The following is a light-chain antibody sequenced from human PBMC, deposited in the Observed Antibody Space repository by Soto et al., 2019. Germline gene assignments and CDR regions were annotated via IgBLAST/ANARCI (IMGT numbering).Light chain of an antibody. V-gene: IGKV3-20*01. CDR1: QTITNNY. CDR3: QQSYSTPQT. CDR2: GAS. J-gene: IGKJ1*01. Sequence: IVLTQSPGTLSLSPGDRATLACRASQTITNNYLAWYQQKPGQAPRLLIYGASSRVTDIPDRFSGSGSGTEFTLTIASLQPEDFATYYCQQSYSTPQTFGQGTKVDIK.